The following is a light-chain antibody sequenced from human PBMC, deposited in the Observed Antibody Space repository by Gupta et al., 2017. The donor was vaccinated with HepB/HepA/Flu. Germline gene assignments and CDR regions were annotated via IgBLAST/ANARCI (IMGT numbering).Light chain of an antibody. Sequence: DIQMTQSPSSLSASVGDRVTITCRASQSISSYLNWYQQKPGKAPKLLIYAASSLQSGVPSRFSGSGYGKDFTLTISRLQPEDFANYYCQQSYSTLTFGGGTKVEIK. CDR3: QQSYSTLT. J-gene: IGKJ4*01. CDR1: QSISSY. CDR2: AAS. V-gene: IGKV1-39*01.